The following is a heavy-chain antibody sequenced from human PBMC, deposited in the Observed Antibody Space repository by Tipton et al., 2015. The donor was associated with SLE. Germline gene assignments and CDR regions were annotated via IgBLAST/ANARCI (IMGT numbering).Heavy chain of an antibody. D-gene: IGHD6-13*01. V-gene: IGHV3-23*01. Sequence: SLRLSCAASGFTVSSNYMNWVRQAPGKGLEWVSTISGSGGSTYNVDSVKGRFIISRDNSKNTLFLQMNSLRAEDTAVFYCAKALVAAGRPVDYWGQGSLVTVSS. J-gene: IGHJ4*02. CDR2: ISGSGGST. CDR1: GFTVSSNY. CDR3: AKALVAAGRPVDY.